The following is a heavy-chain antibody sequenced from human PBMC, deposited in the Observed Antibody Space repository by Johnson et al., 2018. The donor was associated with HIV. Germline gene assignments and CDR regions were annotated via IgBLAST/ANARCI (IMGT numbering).Heavy chain of an antibody. CDR3: ARDVRMDKAFDI. D-gene: IGHD2-15*01. V-gene: IGHV3-23*04. Sequence: MQLVESGGGLVKPGGSLRLSCAASGFTFSSYAMSWVRQAPGKGLEWVSAISGSGVSTYYADSVKGRFTISRDNSKNTLYLQMNSLRAEDTAVYYCARDVRMDKAFDIWGQGTMVTVSS. CDR1: GFTFSSYA. CDR2: ISGSGVST. J-gene: IGHJ3*02.